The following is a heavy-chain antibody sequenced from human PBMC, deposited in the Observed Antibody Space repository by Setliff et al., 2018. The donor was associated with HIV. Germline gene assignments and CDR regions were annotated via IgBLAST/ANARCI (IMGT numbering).Heavy chain of an antibody. CDR1: GGSVSSVNYY. CDR2: IYYSVGT. J-gene: IGHJ4*02. CDR3: ARVYGSGSYYLFDY. D-gene: IGHD3-10*01. V-gene: IGHV4-30-4*08. Sequence: PSETLSLTCTVSGGSVSSVNYYWSWIRQPPGKGLEWIGYIYYSVGTYFNPSLKSRVTMSADTSKNQFSLKLTSVTAADTAVYYCARVYGSGSYYLFDYWGQGILVTVSS.